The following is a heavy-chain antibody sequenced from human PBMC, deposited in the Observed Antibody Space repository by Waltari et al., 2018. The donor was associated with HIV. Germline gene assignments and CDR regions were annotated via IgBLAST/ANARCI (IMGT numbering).Heavy chain of an antibody. Sequence: EVQLVESGGGLVQPGRSLRLSCEASGFTFDDYGMHWVRQAPGKGLEGVSSIRWNSGQVRYADSVRGRFTISRDNAKNSLYLQMNSLRPEDTAFYYCARGPLYNWFDPWGQGTLVTVSS. CDR3: ARGPLYNWFDP. V-gene: IGHV3-9*01. J-gene: IGHJ5*02. CDR2: IRWNSGQV. CDR1: GFTFDDYG. D-gene: IGHD3-10*01.